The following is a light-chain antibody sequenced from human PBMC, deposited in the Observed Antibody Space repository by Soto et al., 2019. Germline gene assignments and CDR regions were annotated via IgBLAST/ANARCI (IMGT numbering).Light chain of an antibody. J-gene: IGKJ1*01. Sequence: DIVLTQSPGTLSLSPGERATLSCRASQSASSSYLAWYQQRPGQAPRLLIYGASSRATGIPARFSGGGSGSEFTLTISRLEPEDFAVYYCQQYGSSGTFGQGTKVDIK. CDR1: QSASSSY. V-gene: IGKV3-20*01. CDR3: QQYGSSGT. CDR2: GAS.